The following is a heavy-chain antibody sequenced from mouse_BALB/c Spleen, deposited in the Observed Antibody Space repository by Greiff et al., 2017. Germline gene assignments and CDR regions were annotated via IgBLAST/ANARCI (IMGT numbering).Heavy chain of an antibody. J-gene: IGHJ4*01. CDR3: ARSGGNYGYAMDY. Sequence: EVKLMESGGGLVKPGGSLKLSCAASGFTFSSYTMSWVRQTPEKRLEWVATISSGGGNTYYPDSVKGRFTISRDNAKNNLYLQMSSLRSEDTALYYCARSGGNYGYAMDYWGQGTSVTVSS. V-gene: IGHV5-9*03. CDR1: GFTFSSYT. D-gene: IGHD2-1*01. CDR2: ISSGGGNT.